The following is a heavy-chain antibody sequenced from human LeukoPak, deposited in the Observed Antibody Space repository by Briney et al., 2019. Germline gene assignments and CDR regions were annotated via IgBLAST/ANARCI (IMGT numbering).Heavy chain of an antibody. V-gene: IGHV3-30*04. Sequence: GGSLRLSCAASGFTFSTYAMHWVRQAPGKGLEWVAVLSSDGSNKYYADSVKGRFIISRDNSKNTLYLQMNSLRVEDTAVYYCRDPFDYWGQGTLVTVSS. D-gene: IGHD2/OR15-2a*01. CDR2: LSSDGSNK. J-gene: IGHJ4*02. CDR1: GFTFSTYA. CDR3: RDPFDY.